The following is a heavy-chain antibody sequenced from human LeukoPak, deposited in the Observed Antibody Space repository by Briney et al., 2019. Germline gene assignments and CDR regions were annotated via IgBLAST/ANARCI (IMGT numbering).Heavy chain of an antibody. V-gene: IGHV3-21*01. CDR2: ITSSSSYI. CDR3: ARGSTYSSGWYTGFDY. J-gene: IGHJ4*02. D-gene: IGHD6-19*01. CDR1: GFTVSSNY. Sequence: GRSLRLSCAASGFTVSSNYMNWVRQAPGKGLEWVSSITSSSSYIYYADTVKGRFTISRDNAKQSVYLQMNSLRAEDTAVYYCARGSTYSSGWYTGFDYWGQGTLVTVSS.